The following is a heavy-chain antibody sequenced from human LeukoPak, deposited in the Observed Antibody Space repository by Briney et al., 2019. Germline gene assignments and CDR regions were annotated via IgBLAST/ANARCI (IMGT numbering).Heavy chain of an antibody. D-gene: IGHD6-13*01. V-gene: IGHV4-34*01. CDR2: INHSGST. Sequence: SETLSLTCAVYGGSFSGYYWSWIRQPPGKGLEWIGEINHSGSTNYNPSLKSRVTISVDMSKNQFSLKLSSVTAADTAVYYCARAPRRIAAAGKNYWGQGTLVTVSS. J-gene: IGHJ4*02. CDR3: ARAPRRIAAAGKNY. CDR1: GGSFSGYY.